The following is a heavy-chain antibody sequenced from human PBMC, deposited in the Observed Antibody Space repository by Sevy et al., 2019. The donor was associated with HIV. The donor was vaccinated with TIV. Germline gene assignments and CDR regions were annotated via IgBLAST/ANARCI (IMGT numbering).Heavy chain of an antibody. J-gene: IGHJ6*03. Sequence: ASVKVSCKASGGTFSSYAISWVRQAPGQGLEWMGGIIPIFGTANYAQKFQGRVTITADESTSTAYMELSSLRSEDTAVYYCARGEGSSSWPLYYYYYMDVWGNGTTVTVSS. CDR1: GGTFSSYA. D-gene: IGHD6-13*01. V-gene: IGHV1-69*13. CDR2: IIPIFGTA. CDR3: ARGEGSSSWPLYYYYYMDV.